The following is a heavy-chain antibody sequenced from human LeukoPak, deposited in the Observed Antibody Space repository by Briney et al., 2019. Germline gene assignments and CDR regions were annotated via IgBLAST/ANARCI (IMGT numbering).Heavy chain of an antibody. Sequence: ASVKVSCKASGYTFTSYGISWVRQAPGQGLEWMGWISAYNGNTNYAQKLQGRVTMTTDTSTSTAYMELRSLRSDDTAVYYCARTGVIGLGSSWYNWFDPWGQGTLVTVSS. D-gene: IGHD6-13*01. J-gene: IGHJ5*02. V-gene: IGHV1-18*01. CDR3: ARTGVIGLGSSWYNWFDP. CDR2: ISAYNGNT. CDR1: GYTFTSYG.